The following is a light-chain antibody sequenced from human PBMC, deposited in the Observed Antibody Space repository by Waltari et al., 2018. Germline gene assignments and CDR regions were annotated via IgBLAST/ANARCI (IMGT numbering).Light chain of an antibody. J-gene: IGLJ2*01. CDR3: HSRDSSSTRF. Sequence: SSELTQDPTVSVALGQTVRITCQGDSLRRYYPSWYHPRPGQAPILVFYGQSSRPSGIPDRFSGSISGNTASLTITGAQAEDEADYYCHSRDSSSTRFFGGGTRLTV. V-gene: IGLV3-19*01. CDR2: GQS. CDR1: SLRRYY.